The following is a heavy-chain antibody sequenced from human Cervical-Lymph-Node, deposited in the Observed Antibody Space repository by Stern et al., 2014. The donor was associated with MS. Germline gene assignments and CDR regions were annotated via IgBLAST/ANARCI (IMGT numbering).Heavy chain of an antibody. Sequence: QLQLRESGPGLVKPSGTLSLTCAVSGGSISSSNWWSWVRQPPGKGLEWIGEIYHSGSTNYNPSLKSRVTISVDKSKNHFSLKLSSVTAADTAVYYCARDEYSYGTVYDYWGQGTLVTVSS. CDR2: IYHSGST. D-gene: IGHD5-18*01. V-gene: IGHV4-4*02. CDR3: ARDEYSYGTVYDY. J-gene: IGHJ4*02. CDR1: GGSISSSNW.